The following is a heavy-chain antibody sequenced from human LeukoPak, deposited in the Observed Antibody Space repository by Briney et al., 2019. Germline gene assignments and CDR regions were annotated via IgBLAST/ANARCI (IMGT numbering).Heavy chain of an antibody. V-gene: IGHV4-4*02. D-gene: IGHD1-26*01. CDR1: GGPISSSNW. J-gene: IGHJ4*02. Sequence: PSGTLSLTCAVSGGPISSSNWWSWVRQPPGKGLEWIGEIYHSGSTNYNPSLKSRVTISVDKSKNQFSLKLSSVTAADTAVYYCARDIGLGVEWELQPIAYDYWGQGTLVTVSS. CDR3: ARDIGLGVEWELQPIAYDY. CDR2: IYHSGST.